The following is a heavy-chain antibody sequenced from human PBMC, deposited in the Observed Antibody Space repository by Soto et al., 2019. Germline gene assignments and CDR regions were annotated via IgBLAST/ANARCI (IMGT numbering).Heavy chain of an antibody. CDR1: GFTFSGSA. CDR2: VRSKPNSYAT. CDR3: TRGYSSGHDY. D-gene: IGHD6-19*01. Sequence: EVQLVESGGGLVQPGGSLTLSCAASGFTFSGSALHWVRQASGKGLEWVGRVRSKPNSYATSYAASVKGRFTISRDDSKNMAYLQRNSLRTEDTAVYYCTRGYSSGHDYWGQGTLVTVSS. J-gene: IGHJ4*02. V-gene: IGHV3-73*01.